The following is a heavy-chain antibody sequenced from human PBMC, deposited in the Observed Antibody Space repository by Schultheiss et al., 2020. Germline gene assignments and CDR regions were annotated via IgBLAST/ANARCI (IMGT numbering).Heavy chain of an antibody. J-gene: IGHJ3*02. Sequence: SETLSLTCAVSGGSISDYYWGWIRQPPGKGLEWIGSIYYSGSTYYNPSLKSRVTISVDTSKNQFSLKLSSVTAADTAVYYCARHAQLADDAFDIWGQGTMVTVSS. D-gene: IGHD6-13*01. V-gene: IGHV4-39*01. CDR2: IYYSGST. CDR1: GGSISDYY. CDR3: ARHAQLADDAFDI.